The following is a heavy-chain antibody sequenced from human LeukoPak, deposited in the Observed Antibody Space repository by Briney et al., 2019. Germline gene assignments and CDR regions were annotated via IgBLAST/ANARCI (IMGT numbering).Heavy chain of an antibody. V-gene: IGHV3-30-3*02. J-gene: IGHJ4*02. D-gene: IGHD3-3*01. CDR1: RFTFRNYA. Sequence: GGSLRLSCVGSRFTFRNYAMHWVRQSPGRGLEWLAVISYDGDTKYYADSVRGRFTISRDNSKNTVSLQMNSLRVEDTALYFCAKSDCGSYGCKLLNYWGQGTLVTVSS. CDR2: ISYDGDTK. CDR3: AKSDCGSYGCKLLNY.